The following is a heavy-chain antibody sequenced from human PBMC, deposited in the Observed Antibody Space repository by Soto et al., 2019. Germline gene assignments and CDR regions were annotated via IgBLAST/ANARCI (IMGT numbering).Heavy chain of an antibody. V-gene: IGHV4-31*03. CDR3: ARDRFSLPPAGYYYYYGMAV. J-gene: IGHJ6*02. CDR2: ISYSGST. CDR1: GGSISSGGYY. D-gene: IGHD2-2*01. Sequence: PSETLSLTCTVSGGSISSGGYYWSLIRKDPGKGLERIGYISYSGSTYYTPTLKSRVTISVDTSKNQFSLKLSSVTAAYTAVYYCARDRFSLPPAGYYYYYGMAVWGQGTTVTVSS.